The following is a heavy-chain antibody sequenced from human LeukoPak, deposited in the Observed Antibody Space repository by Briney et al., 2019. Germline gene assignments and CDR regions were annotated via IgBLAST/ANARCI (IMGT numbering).Heavy chain of an antibody. CDR1: GFTFSSYS. CDR3: ARDNDSNYYYYGMDV. CDR2: ISSSSSYI. Sequence: GGSLRLSCAASGFTFSSYSMNWVRQAPGKGLEWVSSISSSSSYIYYADSVKGRFTISRDNAKNSLYLRMNSLRAEDTAVYYCARDNDSNYYYYGMDVWGQGTTVTVSS. V-gene: IGHV3-21*01. J-gene: IGHJ6*02. D-gene: IGHD3-22*01.